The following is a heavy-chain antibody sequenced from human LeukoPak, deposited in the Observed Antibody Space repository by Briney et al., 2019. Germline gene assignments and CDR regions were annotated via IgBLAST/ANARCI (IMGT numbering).Heavy chain of an antibody. Sequence: GGPLRLSCAVSGFTFTDTHMTWIPQAPGKGLESLSYISPSGTDISYADSVKGRFTISRDNAKNSLYLQMNSLRAEDTAVYYCTRDPRRLDYWGQGTLVTVSS. CDR3: TRDPRRLDY. CDR2: ISPSGTDI. CDR1: GFTFTDTH. V-gene: IGHV3-11*01. J-gene: IGHJ4*02.